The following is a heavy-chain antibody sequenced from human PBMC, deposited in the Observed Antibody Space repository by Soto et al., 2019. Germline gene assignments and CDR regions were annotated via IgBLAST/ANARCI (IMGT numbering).Heavy chain of an antibody. CDR3: AKGGYNYGFLFDC. CDR2: ISSSGGIT. J-gene: IGHJ4*02. V-gene: IGHV3-11*01. D-gene: IGHD5-18*01. Sequence: GGSLRLSCAASGFTFSDYYMSWIRQAPGKGLEWVSHISSSGGITYYADSVKGRFTISRDNSKNTLYLQMNSLRAEDTAVYYCAKGGYNYGFLFDCWGQGTLVTVSS. CDR1: GFTFSDYY.